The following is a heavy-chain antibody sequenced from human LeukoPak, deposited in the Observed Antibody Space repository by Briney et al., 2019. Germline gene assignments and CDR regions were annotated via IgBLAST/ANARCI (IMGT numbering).Heavy chain of an antibody. CDR1: GSTFSAYD. CDR2: MSNDGSKK. J-gene: IGHJ4*02. V-gene: IGHV3-30*03. Sequence: GGSLRLSCAASGSTFSAYDMHWVRQAPGKGLEWVAAMSNDGSKKYYADSVKGRFTISRDNSKNSLYLQMNSLGPEDTAVYYCASGQGSGWYGFDYWGQGTLVTVSS. D-gene: IGHD6-19*01. CDR3: ASGQGSGWYGFDY.